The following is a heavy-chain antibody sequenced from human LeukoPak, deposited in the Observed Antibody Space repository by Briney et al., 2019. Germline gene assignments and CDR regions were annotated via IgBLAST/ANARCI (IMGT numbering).Heavy chain of an antibody. J-gene: IGHJ3*02. V-gene: IGHV4-59*11. Sequence: SETLSLTCTVSGGSISSHYWSWIRQPPGKGLEWIGYIYYSGSTDYNPSLKSRVTISVDTSKNQFSLKLSSVTAADTAVYYCARWPAAMDAFGIWGQGTMVTVSS. D-gene: IGHD2-2*01. CDR2: IYYSGST. CDR1: GGSISSHY. CDR3: ARWPAAMDAFGI.